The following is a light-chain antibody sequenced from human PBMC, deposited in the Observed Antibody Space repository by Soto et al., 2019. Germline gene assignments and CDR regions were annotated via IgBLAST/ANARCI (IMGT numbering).Light chain of an antibody. V-gene: IGLV2-14*01. CDR3: VSYTSSTTYV. CDR2: EVT. J-gene: IGLJ1*01. Sequence: QSVLTQPASVSGSPGQSITISCTGTSSDIGTYRYVSWYQQHPGKAPKLMIYEVTHRPSGVSNRFSGSKSGSTASLIISRLQTEDEADYYCVSYTSSTTYVFGTGTKLTVL. CDR1: SSDIGTYRY.